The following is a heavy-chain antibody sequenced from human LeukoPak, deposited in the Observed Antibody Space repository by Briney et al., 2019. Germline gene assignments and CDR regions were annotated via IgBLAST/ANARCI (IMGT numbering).Heavy chain of an antibody. CDR3: ARGPTRYYYDSSGYYYSEYFQH. V-gene: IGHV3-20*04. D-gene: IGHD3-22*01. J-gene: IGHJ1*01. Sequence: GESLKISCAASGFTFDDYGMSWVRQAPGKGLEWVSGINWNGGSTGYADSVKGRFTISRDNAKNSLYLQMNSLRAEDTALYYCARGPTRYYYDSSGYYYSEYFQHWGQGTLVTVSS. CDR2: INWNGGST. CDR1: GFTFDDYG.